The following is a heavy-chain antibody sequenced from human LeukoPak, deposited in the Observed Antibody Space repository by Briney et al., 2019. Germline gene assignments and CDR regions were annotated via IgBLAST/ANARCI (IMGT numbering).Heavy chain of an antibody. D-gene: IGHD3-10*01. CDR2: INHSGST. Sequence: KPSETLSLTCAVYGGSFSGYYWSWIRQPPGKGLEWLGEINHSGSTNYNPSLKSRVTISVDTSKNQFSLKLSAVTAADTAVYYCARSGLLLWFGELSAAFDIWGQGTMVTVSS. CDR1: GGSFSGYY. V-gene: IGHV4-34*01. CDR3: ARSGLLLWFGELSAAFDI. J-gene: IGHJ3*02.